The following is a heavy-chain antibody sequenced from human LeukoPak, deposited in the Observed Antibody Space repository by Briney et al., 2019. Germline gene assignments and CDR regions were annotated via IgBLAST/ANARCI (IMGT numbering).Heavy chain of an antibody. CDR2: ISSSGSTI. CDR3: ARNLWTTVTPI. Sequence: PGGSLRLSCAASGFTLSSYEMNWVRQAPGKGLEWVSYISSSGSTIYYADSVKGRFTISRDNAKNSLYLQMNSLRAEDTAVYYCARNLWTTVTPIWGQGTLVTVSS. D-gene: IGHD4-17*01. J-gene: IGHJ4*02. CDR1: GFTLSSYE. V-gene: IGHV3-48*03.